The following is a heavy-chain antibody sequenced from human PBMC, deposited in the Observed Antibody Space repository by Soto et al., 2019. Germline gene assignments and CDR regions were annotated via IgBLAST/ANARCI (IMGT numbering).Heavy chain of an antibody. CDR1: GFSFTNFA. D-gene: IGHD2-21*02. Sequence: VGSLRLSCAASGFSFTNFAMGWVRQAPGKGLEWVAGIGASGDITWYADSVKGRLSTSRDNSKNTLYLQLNSLRFEDTAVYYCAKDDFTDRGDDYFDYWGPGTLVTVSS. CDR2: IGASGDIT. V-gene: IGHV3-23*01. J-gene: IGHJ4*02. CDR3: AKDDFTDRGDDYFDY.